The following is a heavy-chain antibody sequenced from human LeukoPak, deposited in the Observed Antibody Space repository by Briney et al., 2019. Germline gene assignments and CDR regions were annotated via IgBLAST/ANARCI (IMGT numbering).Heavy chain of an antibody. CDR2: ISGSGGST. D-gene: IGHD5-18*01. CDR3: AKSLDYSYDLWYFDY. V-gene: IGHV3-23*01. Sequence: PGRSLRLSCAASGFTFSSYAMSWVRQAPGKGLEWVSAISGSGGSTYYADSVKGRFTISRDNSKNTLYLQMNSLRAEDTAVYYCAKSLDYSYDLWYFDYWGQGTLVTVSS. CDR1: GFTFSSYA. J-gene: IGHJ4*02.